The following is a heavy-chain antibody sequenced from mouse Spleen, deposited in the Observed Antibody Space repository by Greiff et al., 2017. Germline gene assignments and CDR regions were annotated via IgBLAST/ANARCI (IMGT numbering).Heavy chain of an antibody. CDR2: INPSSGYT. D-gene: IGHD2-3*01. CDR3: ARSDGFLGDY. CDR1: GYTFTSYT. Sequence: VHLVESGAELARPGASVKMSCKASGYTFTSYTMHWVKQRPGQGLEWIGYINPSSGYTKYNQKFKDKATLTADKSSSTAYMQLSSLTSEDSAVYYCARSDGFLGDYWGQGTSVTVSS. J-gene: IGHJ4*01. V-gene: IGHV1-4*01.